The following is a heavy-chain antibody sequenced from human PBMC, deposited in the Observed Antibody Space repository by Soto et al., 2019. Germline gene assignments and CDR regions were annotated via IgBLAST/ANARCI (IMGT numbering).Heavy chain of an antibody. Sequence: VQLVESGGGVVQPGRSLRLSCAASGFTFSTYGMYWVRQAPGKGLEWVAVIWYDASNKYYADSVKGRFTIYRDNSENTLYLQMNSLRAEDTAVYYCARGRVDGGELDLWGQGTLVTVSS. V-gene: IGHV3-33*01. CDR3: ARGRVDGGELDL. CDR1: GFTFSTYG. CDR2: IWYDASNK. J-gene: IGHJ4*02. D-gene: IGHD1-26*01.